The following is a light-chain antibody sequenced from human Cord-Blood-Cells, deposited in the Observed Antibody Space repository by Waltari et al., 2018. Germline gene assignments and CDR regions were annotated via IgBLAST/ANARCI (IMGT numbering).Light chain of an antibody. CDR1: SSDVGGYNS. V-gene: IGLV2-14*01. J-gene: IGLJ3*02. CDR2: DVS. CDR3: SSYTSSSTWV. Sequence: QSALTQPASVSGSPGQSITISCTGTSSDVGGYNSVSWYQQHPGKAPTLMIYDVSKRPSGVSSRFYGSKSGNTASLTISGLQAEDEADYYCSSYTSSSTWVFGGGTKLTVL.